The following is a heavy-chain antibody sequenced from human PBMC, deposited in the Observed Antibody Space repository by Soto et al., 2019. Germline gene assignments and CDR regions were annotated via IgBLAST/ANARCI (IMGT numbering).Heavy chain of an antibody. CDR3: AKDYVVVVAATLAGGWFDP. J-gene: IGHJ5*02. D-gene: IGHD2-15*01. Sequence: GGSLRLSCAASGFTLSSYAMSWVRQAPGKVLDWVSAISGSGGSTYYADSVKGRFTISRDNSKKTLYLQMNSMRAEDTAVYYCAKDYVVVVAATLAGGWFDPWGQGTLVTVSS. CDR1: GFTLSSYA. V-gene: IGHV3-23*01. CDR2: ISGSGGST.